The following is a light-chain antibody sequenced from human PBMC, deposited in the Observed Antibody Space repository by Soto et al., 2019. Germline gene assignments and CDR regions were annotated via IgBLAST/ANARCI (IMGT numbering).Light chain of an antibody. CDR2: DVS. V-gene: IGKV1-5*01. CDR1: QSPGPW. CDR3: QQYFSYRLT. J-gene: IGKJ4*01. Sequence: DIQMTQSPSTLSASVGDRVIITCRASQSPGPWMAWYQQKPWPAPVLLCYDVSKLERGVPLRFGGRASGTEFTLTITGLQPDDFATYYCQQYFSYRLTFGGGTKVEIK.